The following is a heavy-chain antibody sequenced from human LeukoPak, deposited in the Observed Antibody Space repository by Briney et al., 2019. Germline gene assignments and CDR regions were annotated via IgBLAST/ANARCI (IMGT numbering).Heavy chain of an antibody. V-gene: IGHV1-69*13. J-gene: IGHJ4*02. CDR2: IIPIFGTA. CDR1: GYTFTSYG. D-gene: IGHD6-13*01. Sequence: ASVKVSCKASGYTFTSYGISWVRQAPGQGLEWMGGIIPIFGTANYAQKFQGRVTITADESTSTAYMELSSLRSEDTAVYYCARAPYSSSWYENYFDYWGQGTLVTVFS. CDR3: ARAPYSSSWYENYFDY.